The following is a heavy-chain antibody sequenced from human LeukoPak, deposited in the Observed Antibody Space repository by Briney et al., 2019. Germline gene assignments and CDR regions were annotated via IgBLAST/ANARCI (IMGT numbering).Heavy chain of an antibody. CDR1: GFTFSSYA. V-gene: IGHV3-23*01. J-gene: IGHJ4*02. CDR3: AKDRGSIAVAGIDY. Sequence: SGGSLRLSCAASGFTFSSYAMSWVRQAPGKGLEWVSDISGSGGSTYYADSVKGRFTISRDNAKNTLYLQMNSLRAEDTAVYYCAKDRGSIAVAGIDYWGQGTLVTVSS. D-gene: IGHD6-19*01. CDR2: ISGSGGST.